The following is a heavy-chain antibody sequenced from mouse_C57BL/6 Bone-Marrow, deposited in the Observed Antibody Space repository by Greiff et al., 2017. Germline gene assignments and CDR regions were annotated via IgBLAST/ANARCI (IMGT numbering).Heavy chain of an antibody. CDR1: GYTFTSYG. J-gene: IGHJ4*01. V-gene: IGHV1-81*01. Sequence: QVQLKESGAELARPGASVKLSCKASGYTFTSYGISWVKQRTGQGLEWIGEIYPRSGNTYYNEKFKGKATLTADKSSSTAYMELRSLTSEDSAVYFCATGTRAMDYWGQGTSVTVSS. D-gene: IGHD4-1*01. CDR2: IYPRSGNT. CDR3: ATGTRAMDY.